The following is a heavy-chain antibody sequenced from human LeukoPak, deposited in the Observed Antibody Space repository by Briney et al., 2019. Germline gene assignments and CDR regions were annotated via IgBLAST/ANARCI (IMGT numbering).Heavy chain of an antibody. Sequence: YYSGFTYYTPSLKSRVTISVETAKNKFSLKLSSVTAADTAVYYCARARGVYYYDSSGYRYWGQGTLVTVSS. D-gene: IGHD3-22*01. V-gene: IGHV4-39*01. CDR3: ARARGVYYYDSSGYRY. J-gene: IGHJ4*02. CDR2: YYSGFT.